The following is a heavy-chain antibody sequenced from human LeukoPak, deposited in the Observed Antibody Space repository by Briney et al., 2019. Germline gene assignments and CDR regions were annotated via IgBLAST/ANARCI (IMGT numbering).Heavy chain of an antibody. V-gene: IGHV1-2*02. CDR3: AGGPQLWFRGNGFDP. D-gene: IGHD5-18*01. J-gene: IGHJ5*01. Sequence: ASVKVSCKASGYTFTGYDMHWVRQAPGQGLGGMGWINPNSGGTNYAQKFPGRVTMTKETSIRTAHKELSRPGSDDAAVYYWAGGPQLWFRGNGFDPWGQGTLVTVSS. CDR1: GYTFTGYD. CDR2: INPNSGGT.